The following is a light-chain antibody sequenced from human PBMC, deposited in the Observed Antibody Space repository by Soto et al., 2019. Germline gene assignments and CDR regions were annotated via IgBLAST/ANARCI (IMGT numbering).Light chain of an antibody. CDR2: EVN. J-gene: IGLJ1*01. CDR1: SSDVGGYTY. Sequence: QSALTQPASVSGSPRQSITISCTGASSDVGGYTYVSWYQQHPGKAPKLMIYEVNNRPSGVSNRFSGSKSGNTASLIISGLQAEDEADYYCSSYTSSSTLYVFGTGTRSPS. V-gene: IGLV2-14*01. CDR3: SSYTSSSTLYV.